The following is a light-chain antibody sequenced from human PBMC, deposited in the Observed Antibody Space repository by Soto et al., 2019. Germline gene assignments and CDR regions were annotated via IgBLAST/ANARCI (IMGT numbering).Light chain of an antibody. CDR3: QQYYYTPYT. J-gene: IGKJ2*01. CDR1: QSVLYSSNNKNY. Sequence: DIVMTQSPDSLAVSLGERATINCKSSQSVLYSSNNKNYLAWYQQKPGQPPKLLIYWASTRESGGPDRFSGSGSGTDFTLTISSLQAEDVAVYCCQQYYYTPYTFGQGTKLEIK. V-gene: IGKV4-1*01. CDR2: WAS.